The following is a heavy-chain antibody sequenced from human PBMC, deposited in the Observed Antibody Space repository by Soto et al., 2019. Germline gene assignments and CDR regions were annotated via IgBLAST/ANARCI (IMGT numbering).Heavy chain of an antibody. Sequence: QVQLVESGGGVVQPGRSLRLSCAASGFTFSSYAMHWVRQAPGKGLEWVAVISDDGSNKYYADSVKGRFTISRDNSKNTLDLKMNSLRAEDTAVYYCAREWDTEYYFDYWGQGTLVTVSS. D-gene: IGHD6-6*01. CDR3: AREWDTEYYFDY. J-gene: IGHJ4*02. V-gene: IGHV3-30-3*01. CDR2: ISDDGSNK. CDR1: GFTFSSYA.